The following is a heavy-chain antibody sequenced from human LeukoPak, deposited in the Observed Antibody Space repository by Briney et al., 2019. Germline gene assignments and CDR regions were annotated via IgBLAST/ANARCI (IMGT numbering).Heavy chain of an antibody. V-gene: IGHV3-74*01. D-gene: IGHD3-9*01. CDR2: INSDGSST. Sequence: GGSLRLSCAASGFTFSSYWMHWVRQAPGKGLVWVSRINSDGSSTSYADSVKGRFTISRDNAKNTLYLQMNSLRAEDTAVYYCARGGTLRYFDWLSPEAGSFDYWGQGTLVTVPS. CDR1: GFTFSSYW. CDR3: ARGGTLRYFDWLSPEAGSFDY. J-gene: IGHJ4*02.